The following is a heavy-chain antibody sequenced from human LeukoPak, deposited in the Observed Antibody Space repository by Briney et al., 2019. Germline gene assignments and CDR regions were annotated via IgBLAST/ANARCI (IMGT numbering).Heavy chain of an antibody. CDR3: VGDPTTNRYQYFEY. V-gene: IGHV3-21*01. CDR2: MDRHTDI. J-gene: IGHJ4*02. Sequence: GGSLRLSCTASGFTFSNFGVNWVRQAPGKGLEWVSCMDRHTDIYYANSVRGRFTISRDNAKNSVFLQMDRLTVEDTAVYYCVGDPTTNRYQYFEYWGQGTLVTVSS. D-gene: IGHD2-8*01. CDR1: GFTFSNFG.